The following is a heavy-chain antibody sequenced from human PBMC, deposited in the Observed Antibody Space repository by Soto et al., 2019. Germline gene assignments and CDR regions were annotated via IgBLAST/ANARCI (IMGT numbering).Heavy chain of an antibody. V-gene: IGHV1-69*06. Sequence: SVKVSCKASGGTFSSYAISWVRQAPGQGLEWMGGIIPIFGTANYAQKFQGRVTITADKSTSTAYMELSSLRSEDTAVYYCARDRLDCSGGSCRPIDYWGQGTLVTVSS. CDR2: IIPIFGTA. CDR1: GGTFSSYA. CDR3: ARDRLDCSGGSCRPIDY. J-gene: IGHJ4*02. D-gene: IGHD2-15*01.